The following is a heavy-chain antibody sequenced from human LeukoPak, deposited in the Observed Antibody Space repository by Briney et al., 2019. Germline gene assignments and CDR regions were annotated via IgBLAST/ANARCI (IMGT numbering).Heavy chain of an antibody. Sequence: GASVKVSCKASGYPFTSYNINWVRQAPGQGLEWMGGIIPIFGTANYAQKFQGRVTITADESTSTAYMELSSLRSEDTAVYYCARMIVVVITTGYYYGMDVWGQGTTVTVSS. V-gene: IGHV1-69*13. CDR1: GYPFTSYN. D-gene: IGHD3-22*01. J-gene: IGHJ6*02. CDR3: ARMIVVVITTGYYYGMDV. CDR2: IIPIFGTA.